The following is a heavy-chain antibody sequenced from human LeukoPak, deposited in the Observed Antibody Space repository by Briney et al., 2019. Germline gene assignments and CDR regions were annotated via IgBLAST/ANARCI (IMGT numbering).Heavy chain of an antibody. CDR2: VFPRDGST. J-gene: IGHJ4*02. D-gene: IGHD1-26*01. CDR1: GYTFTSWL. CDR3: AREVGANDN. V-gene: IGHV1-46*01. Sequence: ASVKVSCKASGYTFTSWLIHWVRQAPGQGLEWVGIVFPRDGSTTYSQKFKGRVTMTRDTSTSTVYMELTSPTSEDTAMYYCAREVGANDNWGQGTLVTVTS.